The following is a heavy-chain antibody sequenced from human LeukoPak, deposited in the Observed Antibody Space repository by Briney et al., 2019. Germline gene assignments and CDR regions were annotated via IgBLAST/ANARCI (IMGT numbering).Heavy chain of an antibody. CDR1: GFTFSSYW. V-gene: IGHV3-74*01. CDR2: INSDGSST. J-gene: IGHJ4*02. D-gene: IGHD1-1*01. CDR3: ARGRTTRGYFDY. Sequence: PGGSLRLSCAASGFTFSSYWMHWVRQAPGKGLVWVSRINSDGSSTSYADSVKGRFTISRDNAKNTLYLQMNSLRAEDTAVYYCARGRTTRGYFDYWGQGTLVTVSS.